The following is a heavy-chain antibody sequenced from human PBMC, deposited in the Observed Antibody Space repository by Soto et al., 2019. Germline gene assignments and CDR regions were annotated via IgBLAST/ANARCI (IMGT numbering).Heavy chain of an antibody. Sequence: ASVKVSCKASGYTFTSYGISWVRQAPGQGLEWMGWISAYNGNTNYAQKLQGRVTMTTDTSTSTAYMELRSLRSDDTAVYYCARFYDYVWGSSGGSDYWGQGTLVTVSS. D-gene: IGHD3-16*01. CDR3: ARFYDYVWGSSGGSDY. V-gene: IGHV1-18*01. CDR1: GYTFTSYG. CDR2: ISAYNGNT. J-gene: IGHJ4*02.